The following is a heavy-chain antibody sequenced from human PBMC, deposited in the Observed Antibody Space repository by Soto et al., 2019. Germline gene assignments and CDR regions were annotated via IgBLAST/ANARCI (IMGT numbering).Heavy chain of an antibody. Sequence: GGSLRLSCAASGFTFSSYAMHWVRQAPGKGLEWVAVISYDGSNKYYADSVKGRFTISRDNSKNTLYLQMNSLRAEDMAVYYCASEGGITMVRGVINPYYYGMDVWGQGTTVTVS. CDR3: ASEGGITMVRGVINPYYYGMDV. CDR2: ISYDGSNK. D-gene: IGHD3-10*01. J-gene: IGHJ6*02. V-gene: IGHV3-30-3*01. CDR1: GFTFSSYA.